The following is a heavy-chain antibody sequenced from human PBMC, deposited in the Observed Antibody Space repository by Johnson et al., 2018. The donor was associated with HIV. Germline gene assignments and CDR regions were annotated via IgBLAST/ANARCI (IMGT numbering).Heavy chain of an antibody. J-gene: IGHJ3*02. CDR1: GFTFSSYA. Sequence: QVQLVESGGGVVQPGRSLRLSCAASGFTFSSYAMHWVRQAPGKGLEWVAVISYDGSNKYYADSVKGRFTISRDNSKNTLYLQMNSLRAEDTAVYYCARGGEYSSSLYAFDIWGRGTMVTVSS. CDR2: ISYDGSNK. CDR3: ARGGEYSSSLYAFDI. V-gene: IGHV3-30*04. D-gene: IGHD6-13*01.